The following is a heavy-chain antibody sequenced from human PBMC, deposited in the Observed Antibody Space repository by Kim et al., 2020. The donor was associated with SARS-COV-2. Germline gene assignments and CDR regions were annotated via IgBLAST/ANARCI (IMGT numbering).Heavy chain of an antibody. J-gene: IGHJ5*02. CDR1: GGSISSRSYY. Sequence: ETLSLTCTLSGGSISSRSYYWAWVRQPPGRGLEWIGTIYYSGTNYYKPSLESRITISVDTSKNQFSLNLRSVTAADTAVYYCARHGGDDFWRGFPDWFDPWGQETAVTVS. D-gene: IGHD3-3*01. CDR3: ARHGGDDFWRGFPDWFDP. CDR2: IYYSGTN. V-gene: IGHV4-39*01.